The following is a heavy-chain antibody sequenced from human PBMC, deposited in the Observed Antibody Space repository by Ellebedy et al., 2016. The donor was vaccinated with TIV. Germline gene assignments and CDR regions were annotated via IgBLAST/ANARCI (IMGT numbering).Heavy chain of an antibody. CDR3: GRHILWGSPRRDGYSSRFNYFDL. V-gene: IGHV4-4*02. J-gene: IGHJ4*02. CDR1: GGAIRSPNW. D-gene: IGHD5-24*01. CDR2: IYHSGHT. Sequence: MPSETLSLTCAISGGAIRSPNWWSWVRQAPGKGLEWIGEIYHSGHTTYSPSLKSRVTISVDTSKKQFSLQLSSVIAADTAVYYCGRHILWGSPRRDGYSSRFNYFDLWGQGTLVTVSS.